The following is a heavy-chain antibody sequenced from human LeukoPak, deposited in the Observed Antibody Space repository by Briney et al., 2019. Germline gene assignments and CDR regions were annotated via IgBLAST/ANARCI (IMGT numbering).Heavy chain of an antibody. CDR1: GGSISSGGYY. Sequence: SETLSLTCTVSGGSISSGGYYWSWIRQHPGKGLEWIGYIYYSGSTYYNPSLKSRVTISVDTSKNQFSLKLSSVTAADTAVYYCARDWKIGGFDYWGQEPWSPSPQ. CDR2: IYYSGST. CDR3: ARDWKIGGFDY. J-gene: IGHJ4*01. V-gene: IGHV4-31*03. D-gene: IGHD2-15*01.